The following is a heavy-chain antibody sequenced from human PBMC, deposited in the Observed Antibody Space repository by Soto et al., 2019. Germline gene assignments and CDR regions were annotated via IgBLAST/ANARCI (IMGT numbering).Heavy chain of an antibody. V-gene: IGHV4-59*01. D-gene: IGHD3-22*01. Sequence: ETLSLTCTVSGGSISSYYWSWIRQPPGKGLEWIGYIYYSGSTNYNPSLKSRVTISVDTSKNQFSLKLSSVTAADTAVYYCARVGEQDYYDSSGYSFDPWGQGTLVTVSS. CDR3: ARVGEQDYYDSSGYSFDP. CDR1: GGSISSYY. J-gene: IGHJ5*02. CDR2: IYYSGST.